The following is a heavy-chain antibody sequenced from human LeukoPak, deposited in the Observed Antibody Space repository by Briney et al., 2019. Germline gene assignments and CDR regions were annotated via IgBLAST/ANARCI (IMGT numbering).Heavy chain of an antibody. D-gene: IGHD2-8*01. CDR2: ITSDASST. Sequence: GGSLRLSCAASGFTFSNYWMQWVRQAPGKGLEWVSRITSDASSTSYADSVNGRFTISRDNGKNTLYLQIASLRAEDTAVYYCARDADGPGSLIDYWGRGTLVTVSS. CDR3: ARDADGPGSLIDY. CDR1: GFTFSNYW. J-gene: IGHJ4*02. V-gene: IGHV3-74*01.